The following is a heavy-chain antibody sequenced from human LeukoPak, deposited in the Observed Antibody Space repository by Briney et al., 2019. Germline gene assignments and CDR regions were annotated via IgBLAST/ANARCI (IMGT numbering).Heavy chain of an antibody. CDR3: ARVTPYCSGGSCYPNYFDY. J-gene: IGHJ4*02. V-gene: IGHV1-46*01. Sequence: GASVKVSCKASGYTFTSYYMHWVRQAPGQGLEWMGIINPSGGSTNYAQKFQGRVTMTRDTSTSTVYMELSSPRSEDTAVYYCARVTPYCSGGSCYPNYFDYWGQGTLVTVSS. CDR1: GYTFTSYY. D-gene: IGHD2-15*01. CDR2: INPSGGST.